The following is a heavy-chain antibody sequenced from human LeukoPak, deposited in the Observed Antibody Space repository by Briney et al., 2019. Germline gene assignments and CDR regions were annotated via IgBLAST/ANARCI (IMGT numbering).Heavy chain of an antibody. J-gene: IGHJ5*02. CDR3: TKAGFNA. V-gene: IGHV1-2*02. Sequence: AASVEVSCKASGYTFTDYFIHWMRQAPGQGLEWMGWMNPNSGGTKYAEKFQGRVTMSRDTSISTAYMELSRLRSDDTAVYYCTKAGFNAWGQGTLVTVSS. CDR2: MNPNSGGT. CDR1: GYTFTDYF.